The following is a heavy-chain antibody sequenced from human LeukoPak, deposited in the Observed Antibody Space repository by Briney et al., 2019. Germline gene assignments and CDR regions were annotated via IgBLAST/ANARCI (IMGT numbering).Heavy chain of an antibody. Sequence: GGSLRLSCATSGFAFSSYGIHWVRQAPGKGLEWVAFIRSDGSNKYYADSVKGRFTISRDNSKNTLYLQMNSLRAEDTAVYYCAKEWYSSSWSEKYYFDYWGQGTLVTVSS. J-gene: IGHJ4*02. CDR1: GFAFSSYG. D-gene: IGHD6-13*01. CDR3: AKEWYSSSWSEKYYFDY. CDR2: IRSDGSNK. V-gene: IGHV3-30*02.